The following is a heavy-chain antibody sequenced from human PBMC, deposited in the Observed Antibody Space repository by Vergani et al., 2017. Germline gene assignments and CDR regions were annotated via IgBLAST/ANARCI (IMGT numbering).Heavy chain of an antibody. Sequence: QVKLQESGPGLLKPSKTLSLTCTVSGESIRSGSHYWSWIRQPAGKGPEWIGHIHTGGSTDLNPSFKSRVSISVDTSKSQFSLKLNSVTVADTAVYYCARSRPYCTSGSCPAIWVQGTLVTVSS. CDR1: GESIRSGSHY. D-gene: IGHD2-15*01. CDR3: ARSRPYCTSGSCPAI. V-gene: IGHV4-61*02. J-gene: IGHJ4*02. CDR2: IHTGGST.